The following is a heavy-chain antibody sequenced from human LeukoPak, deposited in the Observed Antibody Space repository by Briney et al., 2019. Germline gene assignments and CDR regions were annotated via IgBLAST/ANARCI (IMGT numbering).Heavy chain of an antibody. D-gene: IGHD3/OR15-3a*01. CDR1: GFTLTSYD. Sequence: GGPLRLSCATSGFTLTSYDMSWVRQAPGKGLDWVSVISGRDDSTYYADSVKGRFTISRDNSKNTLYLQMNSLRAEDTAIYYCAKGKNPDWMIDVFDIWGQQRMVSVSS. J-gene: IGHJ3*02. V-gene: IGHV3-23*01. CDR3: AKGKNPDWMIDVFDI. CDR2: ISGRDDST.